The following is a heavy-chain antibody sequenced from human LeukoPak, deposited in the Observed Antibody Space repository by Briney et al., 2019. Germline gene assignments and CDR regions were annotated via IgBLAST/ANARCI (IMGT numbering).Heavy chain of an antibody. J-gene: IGHJ4*02. Sequence: GGSLRLSCAASGFTVSDNFISWVRQAPGKGLEWVSTIHSGGTTYYADSMKGRFTISRDISENTVYLQMNSLRAEDTAMYYCATRVLGVSIFDYWGQGILVTVSS. CDR2: IHSGGTT. D-gene: IGHD3-10*01. CDR1: GFTVSDNF. V-gene: IGHV3-53*01. CDR3: ATRVLGVSIFDY.